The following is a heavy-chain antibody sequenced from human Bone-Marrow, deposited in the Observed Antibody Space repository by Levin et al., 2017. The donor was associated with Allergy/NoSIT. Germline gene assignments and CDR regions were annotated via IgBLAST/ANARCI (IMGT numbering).Heavy chain of an antibody. J-gene: IGHJ3*02. CDR1: GYTFTSYG. D-gene: IGHD2-2*01. V-gene: IGHV1-18*01. Sequence: ASVKVSCKVSGYTFTSYGIAWVRQAPGHGLAWMGWINPYNGHTNSAQNLQGRLTVTADTSTSTVYMELRNLKSDDTAVYYCTREESGTPAATEAFDIWGQGTVVSVSS. CDR3: TREESGTPAATEAFDI. CDR2: INPYNGHT.